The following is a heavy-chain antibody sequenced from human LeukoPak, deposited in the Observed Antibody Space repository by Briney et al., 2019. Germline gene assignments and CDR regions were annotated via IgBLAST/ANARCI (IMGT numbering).Heavy chain of an antibody. J-gene: IGHJ4*02. Sequence: GRSLRLSCVASGFTFSTHGMNWVRQAPGKGLEWVSYISRSSGTIYYADSVKGRFTISRDNAKNSLYLQMNSLRDEDTAVYYCVKELSPFDYWGQGTLVTVSS. CDR2: ISRSSGTI. CDR3: VKELSPFDY. CDR1: GFTFSTHG. D-gene: IGHD2-8*01. V-gene: IGHV3-48*02.